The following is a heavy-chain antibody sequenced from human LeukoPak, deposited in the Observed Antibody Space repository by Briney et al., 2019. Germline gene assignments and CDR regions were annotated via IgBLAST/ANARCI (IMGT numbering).Heavy chain of an antibody. CDR1: GGSISTSSYY. CDR2: IFYSGST. Sequence: SETLSLTCTVSGGSISTSSYYWGWVRQPPGKGLEWIGNIFYSGSTYYSPSLKSRVTISLDTSRNQFSLHLNSVTPEDTALYYCARGGLVRGNLNSLTGFDIWAQGTMVTVSS. D-gene: IGHD3-10*01. CDR3: ARGGLVRGNLNSLTGFDI. J-gene: IGHJ3*02. V-gene: IGHV4-39*07.